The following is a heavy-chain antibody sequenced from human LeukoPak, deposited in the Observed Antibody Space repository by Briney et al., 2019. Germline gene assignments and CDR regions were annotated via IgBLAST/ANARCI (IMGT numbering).Heavy chain of an antibody. J-gene: IGHJ4*02. CDR1: GFTFSSYS. Sequence: PGGSLRLSCAASGFTFSSYSMNWVRQAPGKGLQWVSSITSSGNHIYYADSVKGRFTISRDNSKNSLYLQMNSLRAEDTAVYYCARYGGYELDYWGQGNLVTASS. CDR2: ITSSGNHI. CDR3: ARYGGYELDY. D-gene: IGHD5-12*01. V-gene: IGHV3-21*01.